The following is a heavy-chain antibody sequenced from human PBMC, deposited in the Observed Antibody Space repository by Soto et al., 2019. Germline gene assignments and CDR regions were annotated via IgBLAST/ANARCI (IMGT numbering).Heavy chain of an antibody. CDR3: ARARQNWNYVDY. Sequence: PSETLSLTCTVSGGSISSGGYYWSWIRQHPGKGLEWIGYIYYSGSTYYNPSLKSRVTVSVDTSKNQFSLKLSSVTAADTAVYYCARARQNWNYVDYWGQGTLVTVSS. CDR2: IYYSGST. J-gene: IGHJ4*02. D-gene: IGHD1-1*01. V-gene: IGHV4-31*03. CDR1: GGSISSGGYY.